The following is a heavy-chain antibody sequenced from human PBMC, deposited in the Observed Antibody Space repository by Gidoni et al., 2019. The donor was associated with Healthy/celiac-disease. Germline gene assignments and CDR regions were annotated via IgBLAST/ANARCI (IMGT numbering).Heavy chain of an antibody. CDR1: GFTFSSYG. J-gene: IGHJ6*02. V-gene: IGHV3-30*18. CDR3: AKAARVYYYYGMDV. D-gene: IGHD6-6*01. Sequence: QVQLVESGGGVVQPGRSLRLSCAASGFTFSSYGMHWVRQAPGKGLEWVAVISYDGSNKYYADSVKGRFTISRDNSKNTLYLQMNSLRAEDTAVYYCAKAARVYYYYGMDVWGQGTTVTVSS. CDR2: ISYDGSNK.